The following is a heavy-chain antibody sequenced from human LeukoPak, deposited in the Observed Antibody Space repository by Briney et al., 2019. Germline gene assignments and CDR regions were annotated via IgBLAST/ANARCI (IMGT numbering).Heavy chain of an antibody. CDR2: IWYDGSNK. J-gene: IGHJ6*04. CDR1: GFTFSSYG. Sequence: GGSLRLSCAASGFTFSSYGMHWVRQAPGKGLEWVAVIWYDGSNKYYADSVKGRFTISRDNSKNTLYLQMNSLRAEDTAVYYCARDIYIYGSGRSGMGVWGKGTTVTVSS. D-gene: IGHD3-10*01. CDR3: ARDIYIYGSGRSGMGV. V-gene: IGHV3-33*01.